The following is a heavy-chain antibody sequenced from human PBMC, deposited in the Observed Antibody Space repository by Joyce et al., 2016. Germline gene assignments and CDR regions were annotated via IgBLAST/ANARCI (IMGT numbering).Heavy chain of an antibody. CDR2: IIPIFVTA. D-gene: IGHD3-10*01. CDR1: GGTFSRYA. J-gene: IGHJ4*02. CDR3: ARTNYASGTYYIDY. V-gene: IGHV1-69*01. Sequence: QVQLVQSGDEVKKPGSSVRVSCKASGGTFSRYAISWVRQAPGQGLEWKEGIIPIFVTANYAQTFQDRVTITADESTRTAYMELRSLKSEDTAVYYCARTNYASGTYYIDYFGQGTLVTVSS.